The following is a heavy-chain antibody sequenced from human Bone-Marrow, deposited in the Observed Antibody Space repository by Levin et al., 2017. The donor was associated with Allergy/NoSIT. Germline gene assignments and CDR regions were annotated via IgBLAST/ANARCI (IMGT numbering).Heavy chain of an antibody. Sequence: SVKVSCKASGFSFSTSAGIQWVRQARGQRPEWIGWIVVGTGNTKSAQKFQERVTITRDVSTSSAYMELSSLTSEDTATYYCAAANNYDFWSGYSFEFWGQGTLVTVSS. D-gene: IGHD3-3*01. J-gene: IGHJ4*02. CDR2: IVVGTGNT. CDR1: GFSFSTSA. CDR3: AAANNYDFWSGYSFEF. V-gene: IGHV1-58*01.